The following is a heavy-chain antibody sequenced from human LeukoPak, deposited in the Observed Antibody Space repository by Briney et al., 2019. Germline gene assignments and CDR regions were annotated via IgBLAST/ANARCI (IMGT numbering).Heavy chain of an antibody. CDR2: IYYSEST. Sequence: SETLSLTCTVSGGSISSSSYHWGWIRQPPGKGLEWIGSIYYSESTYYNPSLKSRVTISVDTSKNQFSLKLSSVTAADTAVYYCAREPNVLTGDAFDIWGQGTMVTVSS. J-gene: IGHJ3*02. CDR1: GGSISSSSYH. V-gene: IGHV4-39*07. D-gene: IGHD7-27*01. CDR3: AREPNVLTGDAFDI.